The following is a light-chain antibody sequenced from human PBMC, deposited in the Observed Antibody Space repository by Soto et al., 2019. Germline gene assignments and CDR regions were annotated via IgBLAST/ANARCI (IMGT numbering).Light chain of an antibody. CDR2: EVS. V-gene: IGLV2-8*01. CDR1: SSDVGGYNF. Sequence: QSVLTQPPSASGSPGQSVTISCTGTSSDVGGYNFVAWYQQHPGKAPKLMISEVSKRPSGVPDRFSGSKSGNTASLTVFGLQAKDEACFYRRSYAGSNFLIFGTGNKVTLL. J-gene: IGLJ1*01. CDR3: RSYAGSNFLI.